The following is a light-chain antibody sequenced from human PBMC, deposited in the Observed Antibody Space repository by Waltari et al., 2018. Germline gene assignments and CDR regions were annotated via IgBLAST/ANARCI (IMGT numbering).Light chain of an antibody. J-gene: IGLJ3*02. CDR3: QSYDSTNHRQV. V-gene: IGLV6-57*01. Sequence: KFMLTQPPSLSAPPRKTVRHSCTRRSGNIASNHVQGSQQRPGSSPTTVIYEDNQRPSGVPDRFSGSVDSSSKSASLTISGLKTEDEADYYCQSYDSTNHRQVFGGGTKLTVL. CDR1: SGNIASNH. CDR2: EDN.